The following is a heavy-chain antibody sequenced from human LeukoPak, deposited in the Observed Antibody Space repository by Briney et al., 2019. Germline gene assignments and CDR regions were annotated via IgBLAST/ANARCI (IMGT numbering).Heavy chain of an antibody. CDR1: GGSVSSGSYY. CDR2: IYYSGGT. V-gene: IGHV4-61*01. Sequence: SETLSLTCTVSGGSVSSGSYYWSWIRQPPGKGLEWIGYIYYSGGTNYNPSLQSRVPQTEDTSKTQFSLKLSSVTAADTAVYYCARDPRIAAAGTFWFDPWGQGTLVTVSS. J-gene: IGHJ5*02. CDR3: ARDPRIAAAGTFWFDP. D-gene: IGHD6-13*01.